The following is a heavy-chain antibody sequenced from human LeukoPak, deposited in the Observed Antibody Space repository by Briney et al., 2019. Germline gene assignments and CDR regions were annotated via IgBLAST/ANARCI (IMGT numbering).Heavy chain of an antibody. V-gene: IGHV3-21*01. J-gene: IGHJ4*02. CDR2: ITGSSTYI. CDR1: GGSISSSS. D-gene: IGHD3-22*01. CDR3: ARHLDSPYYFDY. Sequence: ETLSLTCTVSGGSISSSSYYWGWIRQPPGKGLEWVSSITGSSTYIYYADSVKGRFTISRDNTKNSLYLQMNSLRAEDTAVYYCARHLDSPYYFDYWGQGTLVTVSS.